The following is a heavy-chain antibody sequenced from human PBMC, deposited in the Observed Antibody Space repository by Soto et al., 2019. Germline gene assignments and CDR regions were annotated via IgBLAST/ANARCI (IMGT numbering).Heavy chain of an antibody. D-gene: IGHD2-15*01. J-gene: IGHJ4*02. CDR1: GGSISSSNW. Sequence: PSETLSLTCAVSGGSISSSNWWSWVRQPPGKGLEWIGEIYHSGSTNYNPSLKSRVTISVDKSKNQFSLKLSSVTAADTAVYYCARVLGVVAATPGQLDYSGQGTLVTVSS. CDR3: ARVLGVVAATPGQLDY. CDR2: IYHSGST. V-gene: IGHV4-4*02.